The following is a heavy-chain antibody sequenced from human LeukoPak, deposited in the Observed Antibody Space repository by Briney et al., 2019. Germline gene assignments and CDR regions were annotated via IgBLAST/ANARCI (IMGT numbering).Heavy chain of an antibody. CDR2: INPSGGST. J-gene: IGHJ4*02. D-gene: IGHD3-22*01. Sequence: ASVKVSCTASGYTFTSYYMHWVRQAPGQGLEWMGIINPSGGSTSYAQKFQGRVTMTRDTSTSTVYMELSSLRSEDTAVYYCARAGYYYDSSGYYDDYWGQGTLVTVSS. CDR3: ARAGYYYDSSGYYDDY. V-gene: IGHV1-46*01. CDR1: GYTFTSYY.